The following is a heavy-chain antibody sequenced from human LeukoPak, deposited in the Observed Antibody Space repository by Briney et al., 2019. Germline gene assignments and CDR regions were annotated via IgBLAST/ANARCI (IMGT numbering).Heavy chain of an antibody. V-gene: IGHV4-59*08. Sequence: PSETLSLTCTVSGGSISSYYWSWIRQPPGKGLEWIGYIYYSGSTNYNPSLKSRVTVSVDTSKNQFSLKLSSVTAADTAVYYCARRIAAAGRIFDYWGQGTLVTVSS. J-gene: IGHJ4*02. CDR2: IYYSGST. D-gene: IGHD6-13*01. CDR3: ARRIAAAGRIFDY. CDR1: GGSISSYY.